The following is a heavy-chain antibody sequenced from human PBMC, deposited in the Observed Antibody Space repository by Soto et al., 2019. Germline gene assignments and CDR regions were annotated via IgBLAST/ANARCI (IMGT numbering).Heavy chain of an antibody. D-gene: IGHD2-2*01. CDR1: GGSISSSSYY. V-gene: IGHV4-39*01. CDR3: ARHLRYCSSTSCYINWFDP. J-gene: IGHJ5*02. CDR2: IYYSGST. Sequence: SETLSLTCTVSGGSISSSSYYWGWIRQPPGKGLEWIGSIYYSGSTYYNPSLKSRVTISVDTSKNQFSLKLSSVTAADTAVCYCARHLRYCSSTSCYINWFDPWGQGTLVTVSS.